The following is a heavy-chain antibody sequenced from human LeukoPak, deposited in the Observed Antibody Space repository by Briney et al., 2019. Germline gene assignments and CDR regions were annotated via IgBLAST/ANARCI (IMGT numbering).Heavy chain of an antibody. V-gene: IGHV3-30*03. CDR2: ISYDGSNK. CDR1: GFTFSSYG. D-gene: IGHD7-27*01. J-gene: IGHJ4*02. Sequence: GGSLRLSCAASGFTFSSYGMHWVRQAPGKGLEWVAVISYDGSNKYYGDSVKGRFTISRDNAKNSLYLQMNSLRAEDTAVYYCARSNRGPNDYWGQGTLVTVSS. CDR3: ARSNRGPNDY.